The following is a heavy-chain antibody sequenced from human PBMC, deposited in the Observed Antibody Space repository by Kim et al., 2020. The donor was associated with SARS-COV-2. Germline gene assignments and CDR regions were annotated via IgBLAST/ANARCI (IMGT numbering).Heavy chain of an antibody. Sequence: GGSLRLSCAASGFAFDDYSMTWVRQAPGKGLEWVSDINQDGDEIYYADSVNGRFTISRDNAENALHLQMNSLRADDTALYYCTKAPSHSYYFIYWGRG. CDR1: GFAFDDYS. V-gene: IGHV3-7*03. CDR2: INQDGDEI. CDR3: TKAPSHSYYFIY. D-gene: IGHD2-21*01. J-gene: IGHJ4*02.